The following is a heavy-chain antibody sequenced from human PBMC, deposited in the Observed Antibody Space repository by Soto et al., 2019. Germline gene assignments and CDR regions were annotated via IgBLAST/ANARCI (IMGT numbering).Heavy chain of an antibody. CDR2: VNSDGGTT. CDR1: GFTFRDHW. J-gene: IGHJ4*02. V-gene: IGHV3-74*01. D-gene: IGHD3-3*01. Sequence: PGGSLRLSCAASGFTFRDHWMHWVRQAPGKGLVWVSRVNSDGGTTYYADSVKGRFTISRDNSKNTVYLQMNSLRAEDTAVYYCAREIERLLGYWGQGTLVTVSS. CDR3: AREIERLLGY.